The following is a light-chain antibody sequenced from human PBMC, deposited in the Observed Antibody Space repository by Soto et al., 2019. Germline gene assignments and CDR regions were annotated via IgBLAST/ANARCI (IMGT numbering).Light chain of an antibody. CDR1: QSVSSSY. V-gene: IGKV3-20*01. Sequence: EIVLTQSPGTLSLTPGERATLSCRARQSVSSSYLAWSQQKPGQAPRLLIYGASGRATGIPDRVSGSGSGTDVTLTISRLEPEDFAVYFCQQFGSSPPITFGQGTRLEIK. CDR3: QQFGSSPPIT. J-gene: IGKJ5*01. CDR2: GAS.